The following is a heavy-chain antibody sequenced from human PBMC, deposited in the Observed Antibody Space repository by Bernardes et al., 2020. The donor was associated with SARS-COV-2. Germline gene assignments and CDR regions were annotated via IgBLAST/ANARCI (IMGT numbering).Heavy chain of an antibody. J-gene: IGHJ5*02. Sequence: GGSLRLSRAASGFTFDDYAMHWVRQAPGKGLEWVSGISWNSGSIGYADSVKGRFTISRDNAKNSLYLQMNSLRAEDTALYYCASLGAGNWFDPWGQGTLVTVSS. D-gene: IGHD3-16*01. CDR3: ASLGAGNWFDP. CDR2: ISWNSGSI. V-gene: IGHV3-9*01. CDR1: GFTFDDYA.